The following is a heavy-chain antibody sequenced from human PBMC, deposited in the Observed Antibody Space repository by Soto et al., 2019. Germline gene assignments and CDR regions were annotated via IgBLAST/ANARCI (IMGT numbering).Heavy chain of an antibody. CDR1: GGSISSSNW. D-gene: IGHD1-7*01. CDR3: ARVEETTWYYYGTDV. V-gene: IGHV4-4*02. J-gene: IGHJ6*02. CDR2: IYHSGST. Sequence: SETLSLTCAVSGGSISSSNWWSWVRQPPGKGLEWIGEIYHSGSTNYNPSLKSRVTISVDKSKNQFSLKLSSVTAADTAVYYCARVEETTWYYYGTDVWGQGTTVTVSS.